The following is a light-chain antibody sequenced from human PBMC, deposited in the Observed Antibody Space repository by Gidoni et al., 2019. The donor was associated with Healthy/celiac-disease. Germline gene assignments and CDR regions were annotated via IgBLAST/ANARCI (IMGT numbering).Light chain of an antibody. CDR3: QQYNSYSYT. V-gene: IGKV1-5*03. CDR2: NAS. Sequence: DIHSTQSPSTLSASVGDRVTITCRASQSISSWLAWYQQKPGKAPKLLIYNASSLESGVPSRFSGSGSGTEFTLTISSLQPDDFATYYCQQYNSYSYTFGQGTKLEIK. J-gene: IGKJ2*01. CDR1: QSISSW.